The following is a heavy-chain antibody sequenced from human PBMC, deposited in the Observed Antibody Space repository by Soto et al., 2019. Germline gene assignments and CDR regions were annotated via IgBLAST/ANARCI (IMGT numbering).Heavy chain of an antibody. CDR3: ARLWCGDHVAAFDI. D-gene: IGHD3-10*01. V-gene: IGHV1-69*06. CDR1: GGTFSSYA. Sequence: GASVKVSCKASGGTFSSYAISWVRQAPGQGLEWMGGIIPIFGTANYAQKFQGRVTITADKSTSTAYMELSSLRSEDTAVYYCARLWCGDHVAAFDIWGQGTMVTVSS. CDR2: IIPIFGTA. J-gene: IGHJ3*02.